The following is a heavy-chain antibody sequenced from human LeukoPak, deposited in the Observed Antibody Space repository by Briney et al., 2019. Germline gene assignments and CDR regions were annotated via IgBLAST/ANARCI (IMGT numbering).Heavy chain of an antibody. CDR1: GYTFTSYY. Sequence: ASVKVSCKASGYTFTSYYMHWVRQAPGQGLEWMGIINPSGGSTSYAQKFQGRVTMTRDMSTSTVYMELSSLRSEDTAVCYCAMEITGTTPVAFDIWGQGTMVTVSS. CDR2: INPSGGST. D-gene: IGHD1-7*01. J-gene: IGHJ3*02. V-gene: IGHV1-46*01. CDR3: AMEITGTTPVAFDI.